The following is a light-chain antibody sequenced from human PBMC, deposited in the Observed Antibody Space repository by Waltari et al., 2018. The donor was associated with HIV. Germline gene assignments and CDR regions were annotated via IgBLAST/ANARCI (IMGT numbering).Light chain of an antibody. CDR2: EVS. V-gene: IGLV2-23*02. CDR3: CSYAGSSTHVL. CDR1: SSDVGSYNL. J-gene: IGLJ2*01. Sequence: QSALTQPASVSWSPGQSITISCTGTSSDVGSYNLVSWYQQHPGKAPKLMIYEVSKRPSGVSNRCSGSKSGNTASLTISGLQAEDEADYYCCSYAGSSTHVLFGGGTKLTVL.